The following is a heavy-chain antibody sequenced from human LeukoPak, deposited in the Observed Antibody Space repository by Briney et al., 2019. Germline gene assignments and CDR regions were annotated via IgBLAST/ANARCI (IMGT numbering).Heavy chain of an antibody. V-gene: IGHV1-2*02. D-gene: IGHD2-15*01. CDR2: INPNSGGT. CDR3: ARARYCSGGSCPVDY. CDR1: GYTFTTYY. J-gene: IGHJ4*02. Sequence: GASVKVSCKASGYTFTTYYMHWVRQAPGQGLEWMGWINPNSGGTNYAQKFQGRVTMTRDTSISTAYMELSRLRSDDTAVYYCARARYCSGGSCPVDYWGQGTLVTVSS.